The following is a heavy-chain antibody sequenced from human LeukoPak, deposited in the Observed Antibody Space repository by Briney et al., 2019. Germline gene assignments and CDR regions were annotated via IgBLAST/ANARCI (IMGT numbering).Heavy chain of an antibody. D-gene: IGHD3-16*02. CDR1: GYSFTSYW. J-gene: IGHJ6*02. V-gene: IGHV5-51*01. CDR2: IYPGDSDT. CDR3: ARSPRYGGMDL. Sequence: GESLKISCQASGYSFTSYWMDWVRQMPGKGLEWVGIIYPGDSDTRYSPSFQGQVTISVDKSTSTTYLQWSSPKASDTAIYYCARSPRYGGMDLWGQGTTVTVSS.